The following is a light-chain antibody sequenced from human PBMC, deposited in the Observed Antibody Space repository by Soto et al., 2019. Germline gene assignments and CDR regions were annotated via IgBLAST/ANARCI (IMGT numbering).Light chain of an antibody. CDR3: QQYGSSPVT. J-gene: IGKJ2*01. V-gene: IGKV3-20*01. CDR1: QSVSSSY. Sequence: EIVLTQSPGTLSLSPGERATLSCRASQSVSSSYLAGYQQKPGQAPRLLIYGASSRATGIPDRFSGSGSGTDFPLTISRLEPEDSAVYYCQQYGSSPVTFGQGTKLEIK. CDR2: GAS.